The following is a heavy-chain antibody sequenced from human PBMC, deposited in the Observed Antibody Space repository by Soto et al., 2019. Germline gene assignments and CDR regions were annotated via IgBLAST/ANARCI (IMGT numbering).Heavy chain of an antibody. CDR2: IYYSGST. CDR1: GGSISSGGNY. V-gene: IGHV4-31*03. D-gene: IGHD1-26*01. CDR3: ARDVGTTSNWFDP. J-gene: IGHJ5*02. Sequence: QVQLQESGPGLVKPSQTLSLTCTVSGGSISSGGNYWSWIRQHPGKGLEWIGYIYYSGSTYYNPSIKSRXXISVDTSKNQFSLKLSSVTAADTAVYSCARDVGTTSNWFDPWGQGTLVTVSS.